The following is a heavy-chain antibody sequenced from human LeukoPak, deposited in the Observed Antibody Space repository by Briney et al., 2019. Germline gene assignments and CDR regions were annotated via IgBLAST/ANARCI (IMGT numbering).Heavy chain of an antibody. CDR1: GGTFSSYA. V-gene: IGHV1-69*13. D-gene: IGHD3-10*01. CDR2: IIPIFGTA. J-gene: IGHJ3*02. Sequence: GASMKVSCKASGGTFSSYAISWVRQAPGQGLEWMGGIIPIFGTANYAQKFQGRVTITADESTSTAYMELSSLRSEDTAVYYCARVEYYYGSGSSLMGAFDIWGQGTMVTVSS. CDR3: ARVEYYYGSGSSLMGAFDI.